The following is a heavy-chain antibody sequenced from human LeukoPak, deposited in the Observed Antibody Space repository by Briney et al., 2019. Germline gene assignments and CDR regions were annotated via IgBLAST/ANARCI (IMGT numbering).Heavy chain of an antibody. V-gene: IGHV1-18*01. Sequence: ASVKVSCKASGYSFTSYGISWVRLAPGQGLEWMGWISVYNGKTNYAQKVQGRVTMSTDTSTTTVYMELRGLRSDDTAVYYCARNRAYSGSYFDAFDIWGQGTMVTVSS. D-gene: IGHD1-26*01. CDR1: GYSFTSYG. CDR3: ARNRAYSGSYFDAFDI. CDR2: ISVYNGKT. J-gene: IGHJ3*02.